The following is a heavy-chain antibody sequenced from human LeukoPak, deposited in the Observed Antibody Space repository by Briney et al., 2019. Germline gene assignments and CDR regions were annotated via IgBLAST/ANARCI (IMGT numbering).Heavy chain of an antibody. D-gene: IGHD2-2*01. J-gene: IGHJ4*02. Sequence: SETLSLTCTVSGGSISGHYWTWIRLPPGKGLELVGHIFSTGATHYNPSLRGRVTLSIDTSKNQFSLKLTSVNVEDTVVYYCARFSTRFGSGCSDASCYVHYWGQGTQVTVSP. V-gene: IGHV4-59*11. CDR3: ARFSTRFGSGCSDASCYVHY. CDR1: GGSISGHY. CDR2: IFSTGAT.